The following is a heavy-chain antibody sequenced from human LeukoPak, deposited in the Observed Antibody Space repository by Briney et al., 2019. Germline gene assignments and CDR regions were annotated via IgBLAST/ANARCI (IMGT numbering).Heavy chain of an antibody. D-gene: IGHD5-18*01. J-gene: IGHJ3*02. CDR3: ARVRGYSYGSGAFDI. CDR2: INPNSGGT. V-gene: IGHV1-2*06. CDR1: GYTFTGYY. Sequence: GSVKVSCKASGYTFTGYYMHWVRQAPGQGREGMGRINPNSGGTNYAQKFQGRVTMTSDTSISTAYMELSRLRSDDTAVYYCARVRGYSYGSGAFDIWGQGTMVTVSS.